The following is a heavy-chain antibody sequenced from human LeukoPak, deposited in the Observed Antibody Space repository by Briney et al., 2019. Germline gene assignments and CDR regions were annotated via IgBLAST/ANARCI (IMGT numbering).Heavy chain of an antibody. D-gene: IGHD2-2*01. CDR3: ARDLGEYCSSTSCYGNHWFDP. Sequence: GASVKVSCKASGYTFTSYAMNWVRQAPGQGLEWMGWINTNTGNPTYAQGFTGRFVFSLDTSVSTAYLQISSLKAEDTAVYYCARDLGEYCSSTSCYGNHWFDPWGQGTLVTVSS. V-gene: IGHV7-4-1*02. CDR1: GYTFTSYA. CDR2: INTNTGNP. J-gene: IGHJ5*02.